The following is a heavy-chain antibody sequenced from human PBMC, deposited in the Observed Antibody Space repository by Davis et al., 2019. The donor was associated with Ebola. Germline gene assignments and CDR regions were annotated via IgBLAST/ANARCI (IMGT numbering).Heavy chain of an antibody. J-gene: IGHJ4*02. CDR2: ISSSGITI. Sequence: PGGSLRLSCAASGFTFSSYEMNWVRQAPGKGLEWVSYISSSGITIYYADSVKGRFTISRDNAKNSLYLQMNSLRAKDTAVYYCARNRYSGSYYPTGDFDYWGQGTLVTVSS. V-gene: IGHV3-48*03. D-gene: IGHD1-26*01. CDR1: GFTFSSYE. CDR3: ARNRYSGSYYPTGDFDY.